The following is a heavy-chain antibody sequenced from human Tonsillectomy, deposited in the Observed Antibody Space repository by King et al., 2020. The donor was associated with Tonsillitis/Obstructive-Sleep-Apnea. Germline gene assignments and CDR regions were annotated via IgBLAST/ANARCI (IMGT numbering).Heavy chain of an antibody. J-gene: IGHJ3*02. CDR3: ARAKRIAAADAFDI. V-gene: IGHV3-48*03. D-gene: IGHD6-13*01. CDR1: GFTFSSYE. CDR2: ISSSGSTI. Sequence: ESGGGLVQPGGSLRLSCAASGFTFSSYEMNWVRQAPGKGLEWVSYISSSGSTIYYADSVKGRFTISRDNAKNSLYLQMNSLRAEDTAVYYCARAKRIAAADAFDIWGQGTMVTVSS.